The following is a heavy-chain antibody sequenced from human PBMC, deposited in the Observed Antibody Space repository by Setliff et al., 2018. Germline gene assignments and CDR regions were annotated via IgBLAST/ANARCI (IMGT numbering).Heavy chain of an antibody. CDR1: GFTFSSYS. V-gene: IGHV3-7*03. D-gene: IGHD7-27*01. J-gene: IGHJ4*02. Sequence: GGSLRLSCAASGFTFSSYSLNWVRQAPGKGLEWVANIKEDGSEKYYVDSVKGRFTISRDNAKSSLYLQMNSLRAEDTAVYYCTRWVAKTVDVYWGQGALVTVSS. CDR2: IKEDGSEK. CDR3: TRWVAKTVDVY.